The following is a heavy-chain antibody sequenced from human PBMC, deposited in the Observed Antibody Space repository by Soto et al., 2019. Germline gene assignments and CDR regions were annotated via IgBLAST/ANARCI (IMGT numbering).Heavy chain of an antibody. CDR1: GDSISSYS. CDR3: ARGKAVASTGWLDP. D-gene: IGHD6-19*01. Sequence: SETLSLTCTVSGDSISSYSWSWIRQPAGKGLEWIGRAHTSGSTTYNPSLKSRVTMSVDTSKSQFSLKLTSVTAADTAVYYCARGKAVASTGWLDPWGQGTLVTVSS. CDR2: AHTSGST. V-gene: IGHV4-4*07. J-gene: IGHJ5*02.